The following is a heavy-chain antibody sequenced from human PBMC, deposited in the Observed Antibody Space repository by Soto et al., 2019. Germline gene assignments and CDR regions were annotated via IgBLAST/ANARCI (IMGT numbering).Heavy chain of an antibody. D-gene: IGHD4-17*01. CDR1: GFSLRTSGVG. J-gene: IGHJ4*02. CDR3: GHRTTGGFYFDY. CDR2: IYWDDGK. V-gene: IGHV2-5*02. Sequence: QITLKESGPPLVKPTQTLTLPCTFSGFSLRTSGVGVGWIRQHPGKDLVWLALIYWDDGKRDSPSLKSRLTITKDNTKNQVVLRMTNMDTVDTATYYCGHRTTGGFYFDYWGQGTLVTVSS.